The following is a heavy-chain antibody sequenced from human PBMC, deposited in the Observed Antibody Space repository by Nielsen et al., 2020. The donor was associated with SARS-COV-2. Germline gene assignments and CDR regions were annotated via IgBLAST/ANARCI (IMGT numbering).Heavy chain of an antibody. CDR3: ARAGSSSCLDY. V-gene: IGHV1-46*01. Sequence: SVKVSCKASGYTFTSYYMHWVRQAPGQGLEWMGIINPSGGSTSYAQKFQGRVTMTRDTSTSTVYMELSRLRSDDTAVYYCARAGSSSCLDYWGQGTLVTVSS. CDR2: INPSGGST. J-gene: IGHJ4*02. CDR1: GYTFTSYY. D-gene: IGHD6-13*01.